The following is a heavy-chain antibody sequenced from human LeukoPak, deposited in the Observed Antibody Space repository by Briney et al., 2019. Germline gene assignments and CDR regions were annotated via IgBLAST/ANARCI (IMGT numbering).Heavy chain of an antibody. Sequence: GGSLRLSCAASGFTFSSYGMHWVRQAPGKGLEWVAFIRYDGSIKYYADSVKGRFTISRDNSKNTLNLQMDSLRVEDTALYYCAKVEEISSHYTGGSFDVWGLGTMVTVSS. CDR1: GFTFSSYG. D-gene: IGHD3-10*01. V-gene: IGHV3-30*02. CDR3: AKVEEISSHYTGGSFDV. J-gene: IGHJ3*01. CDR2: IRYDGSIK.